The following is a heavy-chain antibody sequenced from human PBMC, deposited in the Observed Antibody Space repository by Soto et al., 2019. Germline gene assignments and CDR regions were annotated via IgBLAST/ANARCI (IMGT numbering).Heavy chain of an antibody. J-gene: IGHJ3*02. Sequence: SGGSLRLSCAASGFTFSSYAMHWVRQAPGKGLEWVALISYDGSDKDYADSVKGRFTISRDNSRNTLFLQMNSLRAEDTAVYYCARDVGNYYDSSGYYLPPDAFDIWGQVTMVTVSS. D-gene: IGHD3-22*01. CDR1: GFTFSSYA. V-gene: IGHV3-30-3*01. CDR2: ISYDGSDK. CDR3: ARDVGNYYDSSGYYLPPDAFDI.